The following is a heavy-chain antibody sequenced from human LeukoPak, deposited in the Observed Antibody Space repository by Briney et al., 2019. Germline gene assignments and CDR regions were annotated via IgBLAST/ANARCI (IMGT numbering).Heavy chain of an antibody. V-gene: IGHV4-4*07. Sequence: SETLSLTCTVSGGSISSYYWSWIRQPAGKGLEWIGRIYTSGSTNYNPSLKSRVTMSVDTSKNQFSLQLNSVTPEDTAVYYCARDRYCSGNSCFTHFDSWGQGTLVTVSS. D-gene: IGHD2-15*01. CDR2: IYTSGST. J-gene: IGHJ4*02. CDR1: GGSISSYY. CDR3: ARDRYCSGNSCFTHFDS.